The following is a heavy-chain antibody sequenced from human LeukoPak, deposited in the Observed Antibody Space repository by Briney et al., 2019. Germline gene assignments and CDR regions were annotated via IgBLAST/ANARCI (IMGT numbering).Heavy chain of an antibody. V-gene: IGHV4-34*01. Sequence: SETLSLTCSVGGGSFTGYYWTWIRQAPGKGLEWIGEINHRQSSNYNPSLKSRVTLSIDTSKKQFSLQLTSLTAADTAVYYCARVTGYGGDSLRYWGQGSPVTVSS. CDR3: ARVTGYGGDSLRY. D-gene: IGHD4-23*01. CDR2: INHRQSS. J-gene: IGHJ4*02. CDR1: GGSFTGYY.